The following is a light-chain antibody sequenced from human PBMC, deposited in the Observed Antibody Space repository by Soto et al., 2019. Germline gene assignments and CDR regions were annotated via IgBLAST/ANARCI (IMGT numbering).Light chain of an antibody. Sequence: DIQMTQSRSTLSASVGDRVTITCRASQSISSWLAWYQQKPGKAPKLLIYKASSLESGVPSRFSGSGSGTEFTLTISSLQPDDFATYYCQQYNSYSCTFGQGTKLEIK. CDR3: QQYNSYSCT. V-gene: IGKV1-5*03. J-gene: IGKJ2*02. CDR1: QSISSW. CDR2: KAS.